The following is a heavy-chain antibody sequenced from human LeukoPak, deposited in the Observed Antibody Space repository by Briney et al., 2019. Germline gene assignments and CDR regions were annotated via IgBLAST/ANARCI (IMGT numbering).Heavy chain of an antibody. CDR2: MYSSGST. CDR1: GGFISSSSYF. D-gene: IGHD2-8*02. CDR3: ARHLTGSSFDY. Sequence: SETLSLTCTVSGGFISSSSYFWGWIRQPPGKGLEWIGSMYSSGSTYYNPSLKSRLTISVDTSKNQFSLKLSSVTAADTAVYYCARHLTGSSFDYWGQGTLVTVSS. V-gene: IGHV4-39*01. J-gene: IGHJ4*02.